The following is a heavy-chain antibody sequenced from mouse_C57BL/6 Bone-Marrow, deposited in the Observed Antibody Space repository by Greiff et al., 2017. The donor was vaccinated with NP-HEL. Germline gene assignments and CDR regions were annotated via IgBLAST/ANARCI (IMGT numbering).Heavy chain of an antibody. CDR1: GYTFTDYY. V-gene: IGHV1-26*01. CDR2: INPNNGGT. J-gene: IGHJ3*01. Sequence: EVQLQQSGPELVKPGASVKISCKASGYTFTDYYMNWVKQSHGKSLEWIGDINPNNGGTSYNQKFKGKATLTVDKSSSTAYMELRRLTSEDSAVYYCARSPFAYWGQGTLVTVSA. CDR3: ARSPFAY.